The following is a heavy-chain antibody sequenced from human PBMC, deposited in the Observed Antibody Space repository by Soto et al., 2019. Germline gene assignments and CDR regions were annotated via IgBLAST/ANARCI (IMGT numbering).Heavy chain of an antibody. J-gene: IGHJ4*02. CDR1: GYTFTSYG. V-gene: IGHV1-18*01. CDR3: ARGPNTIFGVVTTNFYFDY. D-gene: IGHD3-3*01. Sequence: ASVKVSCKASGYTFTSYGISWVRQAPGQGLEWMGWISAYNGNTNYAQKLQGRVTMTTDTSTSTAYMELRSLRSDDTAVYYCARGPNTIFGVVTTNFYFDYWGQGTLVTVSS. CDR2: ISAYNGNT.